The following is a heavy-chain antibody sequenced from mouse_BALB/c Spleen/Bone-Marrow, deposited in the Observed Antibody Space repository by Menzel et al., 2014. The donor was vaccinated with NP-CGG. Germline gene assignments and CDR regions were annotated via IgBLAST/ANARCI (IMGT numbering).Heavy chain of an antibody. CDR2: INPSNGRT. V-gene: IGHV1S81*02. CDR1: GYSFTTYW. D-gene: IGHD2-3*01. CDR3: ARYDGPAWFAY. J-gene: IGHJ3*01. Sequence: VQLQQSGAELVKPGASVRLSCKASGYSFTTYWIHWVKRRPGQGLEWIGGINPSNGRTNYNEKFKSKATLTVDKSSSTAYMQLSSLTSEDSAVYYCARYDGPAWFAYWGQGTLVTVSA.